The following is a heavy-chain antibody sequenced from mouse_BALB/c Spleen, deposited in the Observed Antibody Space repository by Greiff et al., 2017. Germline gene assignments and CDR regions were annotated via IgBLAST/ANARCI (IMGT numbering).Heavy chain of an antibody. CDR2: IDPANGNT. J-gene: IGHJ3*01. CDR3: ARGSYGNYVAY. Sequence: EVQLQQSGAELVKPGASVKLSCTASGFNIKDTYMHWVKQRPEQGLEWIGRIDPANGNTKYDPKFQGKATITADTSSNTAYLQLSSLTSEDTAVYYCARGSYGNYVAYWGQGTLVTVSA. D-gene: IGHD2-1*01. CDR1: GFNIKDTY. V-gene: IGHV14-3*02.